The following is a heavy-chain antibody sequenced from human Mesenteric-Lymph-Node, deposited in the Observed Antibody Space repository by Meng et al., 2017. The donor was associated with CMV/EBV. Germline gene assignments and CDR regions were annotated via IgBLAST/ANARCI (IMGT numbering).Heavy chain of an antibody. CDR3: ARESDGYNGQH. V-gene: IGHV1-69*05. D-gene: IGHD5-24*01. CDR1: GYTFINYG. J-gene: IGHJ1*01. CDR2: IIPIFGTA. Sequence: SVKVSCKASGYTFINYGISWVRQAPGQGLEWMGGIIPIFGTANYAQKFQGRVTITTDESTSTAYMELSSLRSEDTAVYYCARESDGYNGQHWGQGTLVTVSS.